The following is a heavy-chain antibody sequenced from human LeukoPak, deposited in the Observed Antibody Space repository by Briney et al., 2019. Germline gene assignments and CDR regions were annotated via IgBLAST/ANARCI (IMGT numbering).Heavy chain of an antibody. V-gene: IGHV3-53*01. CDR2: IYSGGIT. J-gene: IGHJ3*02. CDR3: ASTWLDAFDI. D-gene: IGHD5-12*01. CDR1: GFPVSSNY. Sequence: QPGGSLRPSVAASGFPVSSNYMSWVRQAPGKGLEWVSVIYSGGITYSADSVKGGFTISRDNSKNTLYLQMNSLRAEDTAVYYCASTWLDAFDIWGQGTMVTVSS.